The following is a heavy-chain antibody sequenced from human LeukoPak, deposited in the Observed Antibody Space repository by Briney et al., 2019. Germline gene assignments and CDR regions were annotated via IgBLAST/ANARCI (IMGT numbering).Heavy chain of an antibody. CDR3: ARGAAGGDY. J-gene: IGHJ4*02. CDR1: GFTFSSYN. V-gene: IGHV3-48*01. D-gene: IGHD6-13*01. Sequence: PGGSLRLSCAASGFTFSSYNMNWVRQAPGKGLEWVSYISCSSSIIYYADSVKGRFTISRDNAKNSLYLQMNSLRAEDTAVYYCARGAAGGDYWGQGTLVTVSS. CDR2: ISCSSSII.